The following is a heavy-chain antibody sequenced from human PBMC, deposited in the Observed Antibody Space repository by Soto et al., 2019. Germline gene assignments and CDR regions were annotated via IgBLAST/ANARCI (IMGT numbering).Heavy chain of an antibody. Sequence: GGSLRLSCAASGFTFSSYAMHWVRQAPGKGLEWVAVISYDGSNKYYADSVKGRFTISRDNSKNTLYLQMNSLRAEDTAVYYCARDSGSYNYYGMDVWGQGTTVTVSS. J-gene: IGHJ6*02. CDR1: GFTFSSYA. D-gene: IGHD1-26*01. CDR3: ARDSGSYNYYGMDV. CDR2: ISYDGSNK. V-gene: IGHV3-30-3*01.